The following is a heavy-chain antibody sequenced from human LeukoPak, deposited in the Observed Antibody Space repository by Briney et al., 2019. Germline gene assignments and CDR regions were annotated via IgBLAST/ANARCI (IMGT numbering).Heavy chain of an antibody. CDR2: IYYSGST. CDR3: ARAPGRRHTIFGVVIINYYMDV. D-gene: IGHD3-3*01. J-gene: IGHJ6*03. Sequence: PSETLSLTCTVSGGSISSHYWSWIRQPPGKGLEWIGYIYYSGSTNYNPSLKSRVTISVDTSKNQFSLKLSSVTAADTAVYYCARAPGRRHTIFGVVIINYYMDVWGKGTTVTVSS. V-gene: IGHV4-59*11. CDR1: GGSISSHY.